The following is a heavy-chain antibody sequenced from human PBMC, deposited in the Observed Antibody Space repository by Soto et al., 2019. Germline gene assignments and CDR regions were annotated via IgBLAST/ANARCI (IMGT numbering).Heavy chain of an antibody. CDR2: ISFDGDTK. V-gene: IGHV3-30-3*01. CDR3: SRAGDYCGGGCYIFDL. D-gene: IGHD2-21*02. CDR1: GFTFSSYP. Sequence: QVQLVESGGAVVQPGRSLRLSCAASGFTFSSYPIHWVRQAPGKGLEWVALISFDGDTKDYGDSVKGRFTVSRDNSKNTLHQLKNSLRREDTAADYCSRAGDYCGGGCYIFDLWGQGTLVTVSS. J-gene: IGHJ4*02.